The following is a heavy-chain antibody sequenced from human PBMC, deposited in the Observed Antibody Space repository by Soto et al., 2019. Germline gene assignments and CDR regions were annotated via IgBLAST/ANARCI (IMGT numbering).Heavy chain of an antibody. V-gene: IGHV3-23*01. CDR1: GFTFSTYA. D-gene: IGHD6-19*01. Sequence: GGSLRLSCAASGFTFSTYAMSWVRQAPGKGLEWVSAISGSGDTTYYANSVKGRFTISRDNSKNTLYLQMNSLGAEDTAIYYCARGLSLVVAGNRLGLPDYWGQGTLVTVSS. CDR2: ISGSGDTT. CDR3: ARGLSLVVAGNRLGLPDY. J-gene: IGHJ4*02.